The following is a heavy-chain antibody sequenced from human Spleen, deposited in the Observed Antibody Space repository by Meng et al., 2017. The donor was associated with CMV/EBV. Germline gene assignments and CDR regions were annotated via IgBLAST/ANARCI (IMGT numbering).Heavy chain of an antibody. J-gene: IGHJ6*02. CDR2: ISSSGSTI. Sequence: GESLKISCAASGFTFSDYYMSWIRQAPGKGLEWVSYISSSGSTIYYADSVKGRFTISRDNAKNSLYLQMNSLRAEDTAVYYCARDQFLGSSPNYYYYGMDVWGQGTTVTVSS. CDR1: GFTFSDYY. CDR3: ARDQFLGSSPNYYYYGMDV. V-gene: IGHV3-11*01. D-gene: IGHD6-6*01.